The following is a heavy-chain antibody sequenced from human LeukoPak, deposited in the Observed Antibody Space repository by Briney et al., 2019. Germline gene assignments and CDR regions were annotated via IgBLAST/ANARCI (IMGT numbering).Heavy chain of an antibody. CDR2: VYYSGST. CDR3: ARNYYDSSGYYHFDF. D-gene: IGHD3-22*01. J-gene: IGHJ4*02. Sequence: SETVSLTCTVSGASIVSSNYHWGWIRQPPGKGLEWIGNVYYSGSTHYNPSLKGRVDMSVDTSKNQFSLKLDSVTAADTAVYYCARNYYDSSGYYHFDFWGQGSLVTVSS. V-gene: IGHV4-39*01. CDR1: GASIVSSNYH.